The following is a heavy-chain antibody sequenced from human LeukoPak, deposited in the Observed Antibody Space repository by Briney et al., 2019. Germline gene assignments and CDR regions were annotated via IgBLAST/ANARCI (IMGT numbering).Heavy chain of an antibody. V-gene: IGHV1-69*13. CDR1: GFNFTTYG. Sequence: GASVKVSCKASGFNFTTYGISWVRQAPGQGLEWMGGIIPIFGTANYAQKFQGRVTITADESTSTAYMELSSLRSEDTAVYYCARGPPNWGYDYWGPGTLVTVSS. CDR2: IIPIFGTA. D-gene: IGHD7-27*01. CDR3: ARGPPNWGYDY. J-gene: IGHJ4*02.